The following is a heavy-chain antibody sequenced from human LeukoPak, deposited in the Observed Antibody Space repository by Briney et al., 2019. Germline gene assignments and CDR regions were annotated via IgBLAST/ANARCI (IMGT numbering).Heavy chain of an antibody. CDR2: ISYDGSNK. V-gene: IGHV3-30*18. J-gene: IGHJ4*02. CDR1: GLTFSSYG. Sequence: PGGSLRLSCAASGLTFSSYGMHWVRQAPGKGLEWVAVISYDGSNKYYADSVKGRFTISRDNSKNTLYLQMNSLRAEDTAVYYCAKDEESQYYDSSGHLFDYWGQGTLVTVSS. CDR3: AKDEESQYYDSSGHLFDY. D-gene: IGHD3-22*01.